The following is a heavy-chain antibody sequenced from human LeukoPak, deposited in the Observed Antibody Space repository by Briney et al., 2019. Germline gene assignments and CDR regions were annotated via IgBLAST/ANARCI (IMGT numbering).Heavy chain of an antibody. D-gene: IGHD4-17*01. J-gene: IGHJ4*02. CDR3: ARVLFTVSDFDY. Sequence: GGSLRLSCAASGFTLSSYWMNWVRQAPGKGLVWVSRINSDGSKINYADSVKGRFTISRDNAKNTLYLQMNSLRAEDTAVYYCARVLFTVSDFDYWCQGTLVTVSS. CDR1: GFTLSSYW. CDR2: INSDGSKI. V-gene: IGHV3-74*01.